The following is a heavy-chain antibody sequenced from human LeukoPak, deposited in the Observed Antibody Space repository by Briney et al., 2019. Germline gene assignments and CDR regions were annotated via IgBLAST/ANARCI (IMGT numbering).Heavy chain of an antibody. J-gene: IGHJ3*02. CDR3: ARDDPYDSDAFDI. V-gene: IGHV3-7*01. D-gene: IGHD2-15*01. CDR2: IKQDGSEK. Sequence: HSGGSLRLSCAASGFTFSSYWMSWVRQAPGKGLEWVANIKQDGSEKYYVDSVKGRFTISRDNAKNSLYLQMNCLRAEDTAVYYCARDDPYDSDAFDIWGQGTMVTVSS. CDR1: GFTFSSYW.